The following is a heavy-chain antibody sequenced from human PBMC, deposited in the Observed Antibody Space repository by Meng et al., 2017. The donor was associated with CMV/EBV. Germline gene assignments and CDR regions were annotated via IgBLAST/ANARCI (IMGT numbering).Heavy chain of an antibody. D-gene: IGHD1-26*01. V-gene: IGHV4-34*01. J-gene: IGHJ4*02. CDR1: GGSFSGYY. CDR2: INHSGST. Sequence: SETLSLTCAVYGGSFSGYYWSWIRQPPGKGLEWIGEINHSGSTNYNPSLKSRVTISVDTSKNQFSLKLSSVTAADTAVYYCERDGVGATTGFDYWGQGTLVTVSS. CDR3: ERDGVGATTGFDY.